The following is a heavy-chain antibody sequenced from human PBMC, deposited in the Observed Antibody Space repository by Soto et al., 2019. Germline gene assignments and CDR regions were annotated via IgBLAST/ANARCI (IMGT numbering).Heavy chain of an antibody. J-gene: IGHJ6*02. CDR1: GFTFSGSA. CDR3: TRIERYGGNSYYYYGMDV. D-gene: IGHD2-21*02. V-gene: IGHV3-73*01. CDR2: IRSKANSYAT. Sequence: PGGSLRLSCAASGFTFSGSAMHWVRQASGKGLEWVGRIRSKANSYATAYAASVKGRFTISRDDSKNTAYLQMNSLKTEDTAVYYCTRIERYGGNSYYYYGMDVWGQGTTVTVSS.